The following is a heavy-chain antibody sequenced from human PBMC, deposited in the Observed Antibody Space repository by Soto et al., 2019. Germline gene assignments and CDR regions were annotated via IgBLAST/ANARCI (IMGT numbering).Heavy chain of an antibody. Sequence: GGSLRLSCATSGIIFSNFAMSWVRQAPGKGLEWVAGISGSGGRTYYADPVKGRFTISRDNSRNTLHLQMNSLRAEDTARYYCAKDQDDYGXSVLGDSYYYHYYGMDVWGQGTTVTVSS. V-gene: IGHV3-23*01. CDR3: AKDQDDYGXSVLGDSYYYHYYGMDV. CDR2: ISGSGGRT. D-gene: IGHD4-17*01. CDR1: GIIFSNFA. J-gene: IGHJ6*02.